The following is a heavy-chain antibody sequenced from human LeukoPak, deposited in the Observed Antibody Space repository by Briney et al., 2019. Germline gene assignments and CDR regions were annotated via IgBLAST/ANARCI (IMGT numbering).Heavy chain of an antibody. CDR1: GFTFSSYE. V-gene: IGHV3-48*03. CDR2: ISSSGSTI. D-gene: IGHD3-22*01. Sequence: SGGSLRLSCAASGFTFSSYEMNWVRQAPGKGLEWVSYISSSGSTIYYADSVKGRFTISRDNAKNSLYLQMNSLRAEDTAVYYCARNNDSSGDAFDIWGQGTMVTVSS. CDR3: ARNNDSSGDAFDI. J-gene: IGHJ3*02.